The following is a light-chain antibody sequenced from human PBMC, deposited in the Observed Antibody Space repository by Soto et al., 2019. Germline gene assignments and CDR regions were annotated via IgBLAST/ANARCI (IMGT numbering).Light chain of an antibody. J-gene: IGKJ2*01. CDR3: QQSLGIPYT. V-gene: IGKV1-39*01. CDR1: QTISTY. CDR2: AAS. Sequence: DIQMTQSPSALSASVGDRVTITCRASQTISTYLNWYQQKPGKAPKLLIYAASTLQSGVPSRFSGSGSGTDFTLTISSLQPEDCATSYCQQSLGIPYTFGQGTRLEIK.